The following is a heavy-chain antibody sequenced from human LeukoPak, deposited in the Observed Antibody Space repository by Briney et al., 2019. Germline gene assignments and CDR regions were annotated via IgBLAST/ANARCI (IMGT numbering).Heavy chain of an antibody. Sequence: SETLSLTCTVYGGSFSGYYWSWIRQPPGKGLEWIGEINHSGSTNYNPSLKSRVTISVDTSKNQSSLKLSSVTAADTAVYYCARGRGITMVRGVIPRPRYFDLWGRGTLVTVSS. CDR3: ARGRGITMVRGVIPRPRYFDL. CDR2: INHSGST. J-gene: IGHJ2*01. CDR1: GGSFSGYY. V-gene: IGHV4-34*01. D-gene: IGHD3-10*01.